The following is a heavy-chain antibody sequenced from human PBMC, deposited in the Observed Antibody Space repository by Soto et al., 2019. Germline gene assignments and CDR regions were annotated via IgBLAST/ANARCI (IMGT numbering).Heavy chain of an antibody. Sequence: QVQLVEAGGGVVQPGRSLRLSCAASGFTFSSYAMHWVRQAPGKGLEWVAVISYDGSNKYYADSVKGRFTISRDNSKNTLYLQMNSLRAEDTAVYYCARGRGSYSGSCDYWGQGTLVTVSS. D-gene: IGHD1-26*01. J-gene: IGHJ4*02. CDR1: GFTFSSYA. CDR3: ARGRGSYSGSCDY. CDR2: ISYDGSNK. V-gene: IGHV3-30-3*01.